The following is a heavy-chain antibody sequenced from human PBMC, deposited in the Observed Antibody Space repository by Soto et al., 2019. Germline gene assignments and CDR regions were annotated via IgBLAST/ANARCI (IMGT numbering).Heavy chain of an antibody. CDR2: IDPSDSYT. J-gene: IGHJ6*02. Sequence: PXESVMLSSKGSGYSFTSYWISWVRQIPGKGLEWMGRIDPSDSYTNYSPSFQGHVTISADKSISTAYLQWSSLKASDTAMYYCARLQGPDYYGMDVWGQGTTVTVSS. CDR1: GYSFTSYW. V-gene: IGHV5-10-1*01. CDR3: ARLQGPDYYGMDV.